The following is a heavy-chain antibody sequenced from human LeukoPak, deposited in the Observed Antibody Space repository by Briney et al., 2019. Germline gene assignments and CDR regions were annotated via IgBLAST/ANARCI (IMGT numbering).Heavy chain of an antibody. D-gene: IGHD4-17*01. CDR3: ARTNPVYGDYDY. CDR1: GFTVTDNY. J-gene: IGHJ4*02. V-gene: IGHV3-53*01. CDR2: IYPDGRT. Sequence: GGSLRLSCAVSGFTVTDNYMSWVRQAPGKGLQWVSVIYPDGRTYYADSVKGRFTISRDISRNTLLLQMNNLRADDTAVHYCARTNPVYGDYDYWGQGTRVHPSS.